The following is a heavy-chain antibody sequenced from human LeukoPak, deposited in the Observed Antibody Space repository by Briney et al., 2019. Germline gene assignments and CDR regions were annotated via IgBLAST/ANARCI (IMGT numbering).Heavy chain of an antibody. J-gene: IGHJ4*02. CDR2: IYGGGNI. Sequence: QSGGSLRLSCAASGFTVSSNYMNWVRQAPGKGLEWVSVIYGGGNIYYADSVKGRFTISRDNSKNTLYLQMNSLRAEDTAVYYCARGAGYNYPYYFDFWGQGTVVTVSS. D-gene: IGHD5-24*01. V-gene: IGHV3-53*01. CDR3: ARGAGYNYPYYFDF. CDR1: GFTVSSNY.